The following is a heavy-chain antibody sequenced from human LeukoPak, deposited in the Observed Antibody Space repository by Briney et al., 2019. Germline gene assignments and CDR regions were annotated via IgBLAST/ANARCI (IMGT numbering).Heavy chain of an antibody. V-gene: IGHV4-61*08. Sequence: SQTLSLTCTVSGGSISSGAYYWSWIRQLPGRGLEWIGYIYYSGSTNYNPSLKSRVTISVDTSKNQFSLKLTSLTAADTAVYYCARAGVSSGYWSLWGQGTLVTVSS. CDR1: GGSISSGAYY. CDR3: ARAGVSSGYWSL. CDR2: IYYSGST. J-gene: IGHJ4*02. D-gene: IGHD3-22*01.